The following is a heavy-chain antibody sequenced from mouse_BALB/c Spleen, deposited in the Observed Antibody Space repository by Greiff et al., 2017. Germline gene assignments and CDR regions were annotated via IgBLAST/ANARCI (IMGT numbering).Heavy chain of an antibody. CDR1: GFTFSNYW. Sequence: DVMLVESGGGLVQPGGSMKLSCVASGFTFSNYWMNWVRQSPEKGLEWVAEIRLKSNNYATHYAESVKGRFTISRDDSKSSVYLQMNNLRAEDTGIYYCTRTGDWYFDVWGAGTTVTVS. CDR3: TRTGDWYFDV. CDR2: IRLKSNNYAT. V-gene: IGHV6-6*02. D-gene: IGHD4-1*01. J-gene: IGHJ1*01.